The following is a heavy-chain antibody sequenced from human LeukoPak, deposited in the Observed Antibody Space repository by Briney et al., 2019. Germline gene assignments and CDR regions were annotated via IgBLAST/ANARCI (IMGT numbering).Heavy chain of an antibody. J-gene: IGHJ4*02. CDR1: GGSFSGYY. CDR2: ISGSGDNT. D-gene: IGHD6-19*01. Sequence: ETLSLTCAVYGGSFSGYYWSWIRQAPGKGLEWVSSISGSGDNTYYAESVKGRFTISRDNSKNTLFLQMNSLRAEDTAVFYCAKRSGYTTGWFFDFWGQGTLVTVSS. V-gene: IGHV3-23*01. CDR3: AKRSGYTTGWFFDF.